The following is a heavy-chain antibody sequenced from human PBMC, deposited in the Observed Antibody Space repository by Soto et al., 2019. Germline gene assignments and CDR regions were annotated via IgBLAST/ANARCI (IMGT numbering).Heavy chain of an antibody. CDR3: ARVMGAYCSSTSCKKGGYMDV. D-gene: IGHD2-2*01. CDR1: GGSISSGGYY. J-gene: IGHJ6*03. V-gene: IGHV4-31*03. Sequence: SETLSLTCTVSGGSISSGGYYWSWIRQHPGKGLEWIGYIYYSGSTYYNPSLKSRVTISVDTSKNQFSLKLSSVTAADTAVYYCARVMGAYCSSTSCKKGGYMDVWGKGTTVTVSS. CDR2: IYYSGST.